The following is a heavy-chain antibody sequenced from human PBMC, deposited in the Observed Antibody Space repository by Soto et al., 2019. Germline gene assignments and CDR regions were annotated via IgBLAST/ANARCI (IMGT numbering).Heavy chain of an antibody. D-gene: IGHD6-25*01. CDR2: ISPYDGNT. V-gene: IGHV1-18*01. CDR1: GYTFTTYG. J-gene: IGHJ4*02. Sequence: ASVKVSCKSSGYTFTTYGISWVRQAPGQGLEWMGWISPYDGNTNYAQKLQGRVTMTTDTSTSTTYMELRSLRSDDTAVYYCARDWSGYSSVPAAAPVQWGQGTLVTVSS. CDR3: ARDWSGYSSVPAAAPVQ.